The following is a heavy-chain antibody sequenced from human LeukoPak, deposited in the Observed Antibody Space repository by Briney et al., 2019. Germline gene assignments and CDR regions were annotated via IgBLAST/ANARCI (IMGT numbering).Heavy chain of an antibody. J-gene: IGHJ4*02. CDR1: GGSISSSSYY. CDR2: IYYSGST. V-gene: IGHV4-39*01. CDR3: ASLYSYGYRIDY. D-gene: IGHD5-18*01. Sequence: NPSETLSLTCTVSGGSISSSSYYWGWIRQPPGKGLEWIGSIYYSGSTYYNPSLKSRVTISVDTSKNQFSLKLSSVTAADTAVYYCASLYSYGYRIDYWGQGTLVTVSS.